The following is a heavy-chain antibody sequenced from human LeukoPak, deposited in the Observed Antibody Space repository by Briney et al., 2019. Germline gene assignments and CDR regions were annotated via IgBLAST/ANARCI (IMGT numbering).Heavy chain of an antibody. Sequence: SQTLSLTCTVTGGSITIGDYYWSWVRQTPGKGLEWIGYIYYNGNIHSNPSLKSRVSLSVDTSKNQFSLKLSSVTAADTAVYYCARVANLHSNPTDYWGQGTLVTVSS. D-gene: IGHD4-11*01. V-gene: IGHV4-30-4*08. CDR3: ARVANLHSNPTDY. J-gene: IGHJ4*02. CDR2: IYYNGNI. CDR1: GGSITIGDYY.